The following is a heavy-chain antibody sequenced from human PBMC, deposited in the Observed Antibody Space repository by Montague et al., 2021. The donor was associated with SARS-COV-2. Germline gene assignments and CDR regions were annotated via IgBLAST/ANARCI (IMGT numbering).Heavy chain of an antibody. J-gene: IGHJ4*02. D-gene: IGHD4-11*01. Sequence: SETLSLTCAVSGVSITSTNWCCLLRQPPGKGLEWVGEITYGGIATYNPSLNSLATISMDWSRNLFSLKLSSVTAADTAIYYCAGKVLTVPADYWGQGTLVTVS. CDR1: GVSITSTNW. V-gene: IGHV4-4*02. CDR3: AGKVLTVPADY. CDR2: ITYGGIA.